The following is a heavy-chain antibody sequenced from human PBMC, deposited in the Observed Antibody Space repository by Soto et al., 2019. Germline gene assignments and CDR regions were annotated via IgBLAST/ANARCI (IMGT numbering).Heavy chain of an antibody. Sequence: QVQLQESGPGLVKPSQTLSLSCPVSGGSITDSEFYWSWLRQPPGKGLEWIGSIYYSGDTFYSPTLKSRLTMSVDTSKNQFSLNLTSVTAADTAVYYCASALNVGGFYCGTVSFDYWGQGALVIVSS. J-gene: IGHJ4*02. CDR3: ASALNVGGFYCGTVSFDY. V-gene: IGHV4-30-4*01. D-gene: IGHD2-8*02. CDR1: GGSITDSEFY. CDR2: IYYSGDT.